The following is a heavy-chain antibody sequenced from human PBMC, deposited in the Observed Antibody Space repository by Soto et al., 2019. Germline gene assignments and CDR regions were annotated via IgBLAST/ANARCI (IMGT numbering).Heavy chain of an antibody. CDR2: IYYSGST. Sequence: SETLSLTCTVSGGSISSSSYYWGWIRQPPGKGLEWIGSIYYSGSTYYNPSLKSRVTISVDTSKNQFSLKLSSVTAADTAVYYCAHSGSLNPTFDYWGQGTLVTVSS. CDR1: GGSISSSSYY. D-gene: IGHD1-26*01. CDR3: AHSGSLNPTFDY. V-gene: IGHV4-39*01. J-gene: IGHJ4*02.